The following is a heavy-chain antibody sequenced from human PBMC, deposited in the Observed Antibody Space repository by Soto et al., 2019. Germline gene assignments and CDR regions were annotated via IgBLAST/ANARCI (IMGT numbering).Heavy chain of an antibody. V-gene: IGHV4-31*03. D-gene: IGHD1-26*01. J-gene: IGHJ4*02. CDR3: AREPTI. CDR2: IYYNGNT. Sequence: SETLSLTCTVSGGSISSGDYYWSWIRQLPGKDLEWIAYIYYNGNTYYTPSLKSRVTISVDTSKNQFSLKLSSVTAADTAVYYCAREPTIWGQGTLVTVSS. CDR1: GGSISSGDYY.